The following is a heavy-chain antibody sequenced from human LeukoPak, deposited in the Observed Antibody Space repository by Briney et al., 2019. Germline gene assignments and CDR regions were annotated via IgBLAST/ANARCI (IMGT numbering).Heavy chain of an antibody. Sequence: GASVKVSCKASGGTFSSYAISWVRQAPGQGLEWMGGIIPIFGTANYAQKFQGRVTITADKSTSTAYMELSSLRSEDTAVYYCARARLMTTVTTVFDYWGQGTLVTVSS. CDR2: IIPIFGTA. CDR3: ARARLMTTVTTVFDY. CDR1: GGTFSSYA. V-gene: IGHV1-69*06. D-gene: IGHD4-17*01. J-gene: IGHJ4*02.